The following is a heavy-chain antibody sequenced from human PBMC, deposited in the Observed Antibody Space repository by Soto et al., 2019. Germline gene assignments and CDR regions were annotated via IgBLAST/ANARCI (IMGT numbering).Heavy chain of an antibody. CDR3: ARDRGGYCSGGSGSEAWFDP. D-gene: IGHD2-15*01. J-gene: IGHJ5*02. Sequence: QVQLLQSGAEAKKPGASVKVSCEASGYTFTSYPIHWVRQAPGQRLEWMGWINTGNGYTKYSQKFQARVTITRDTSASTSYMQLSRLRSEDTAVYYCARDRGGYCSGGSGSEAWFDPWGQGTLVTVSS. CDR2: INTGNGYT. CDR1: GYTFTSYP. V-gene: IGHV1-3*04.